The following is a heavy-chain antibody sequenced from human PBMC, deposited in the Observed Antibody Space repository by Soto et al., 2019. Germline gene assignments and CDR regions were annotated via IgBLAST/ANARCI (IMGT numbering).Heavy chain of an antibody. CDR1: GYTFTSYG. Sequence: ASVKVSCKASGYTFTSYGISWVRQAPGQGLEWMGWISAYNGNTNYAQKLQGRVTMTTDTFTSTAYMELRSLRSDDTAAYYCARVVLRFLEWFNWFDPWGQGTLVTVSS. D-gene: IGHD3-3*01. CDR2: ISAYNGNT. CDR3: ARVVLRFLEWFNWFDP. V-gene: IGHV1-18*01. J-gene: IGHJ5*02.